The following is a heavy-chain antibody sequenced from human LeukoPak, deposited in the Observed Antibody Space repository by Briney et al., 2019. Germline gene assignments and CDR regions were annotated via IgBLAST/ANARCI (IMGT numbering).Heavy chain of an antibody. CDR2: IYTSEST. V-gene: IGHV4-4*09. D-gene: IGHD6-19*01. J-gene: IGHJ6*03. CDR3: ARLGSGWQRYYYYYMDV. Sequence: PSETLSLTCSVSGGSISRYYWSWIRQPPGKGLEWIGYIYTSESTNYNPSLKSRVTISVDTSKNQFSLKLSSVTAADTAIYYCARLGSGWQRYYYYYMDVWGKGTTVIVSS. CDR1: GGSISRYY.